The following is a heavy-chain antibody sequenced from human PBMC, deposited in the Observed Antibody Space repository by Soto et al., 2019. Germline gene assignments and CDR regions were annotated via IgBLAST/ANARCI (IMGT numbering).Heavy chain of an antibody. Sequence: GGSLRLSCAASGFTFSDYYMSWIRQAPGKGLEWVSYISSSGSTIYYADSVKGRFTISRDNAKNSLYLQMNSLRAEDTAVYYCARIADYYYYYMDVWGKGTTVTVSS. CDR1: GFTFSDYY. V-gene: IGHV3-11*01. CDR2: ISSSGSTI. J-gene: IGHJ6*03. D-gene: IGHD6-13*01. CDR3: ARIADYYYYYMDV.